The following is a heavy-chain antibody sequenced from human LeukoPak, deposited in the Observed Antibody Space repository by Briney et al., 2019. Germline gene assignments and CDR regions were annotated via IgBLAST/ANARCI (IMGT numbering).Heavy chain of an antibody. CDR3: ARDPGGFSSGYYFDN. V-gene: IGHV3-20*01. CDR1: GFTFDDYG. CDR2: VNWNGGST. J-gene: IGHJ4*02. D-gene: IGHD3-22*01. Sequence: GGSLRLSCAASGFTFDDYGMSWVRQAPGKGLEWVSGVNWNGGSTGYADSVKGRFTISRDNAKNSLYLQMNSLRAEDTALYHCARDPGGFSSGYYFDNWGQGTLVTVSS.